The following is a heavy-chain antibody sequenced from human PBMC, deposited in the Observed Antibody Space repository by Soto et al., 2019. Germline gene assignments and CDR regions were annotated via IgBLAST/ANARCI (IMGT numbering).Heavy chain of an antibody. CDR2: IRYDGSNK. CDR3: ARDVRRSAVYYNYGMDV. J-gene: IGHJ6*02. Sequence: PGGSLRLSCAASGFTFSSYGMHWVRQAPGKGLEWVAVIRYDGSNKYYADSVKGRFTLSRDNSKNTLYLQMNSLRAEDTAVYYCARDVRRSAVYYNYGMDVWGQGTTVTVSS. CDR1: GFTFSSYG. V-gene: IGHV3-33*01.